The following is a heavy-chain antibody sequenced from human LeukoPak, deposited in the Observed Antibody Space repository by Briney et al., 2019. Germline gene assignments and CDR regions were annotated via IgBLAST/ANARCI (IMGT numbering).Heavy chain of an antibody. CDR3: ARVSYCSSTSCYQNDY. V-gene: IGHV4-34*01. D-gene: IGHD2-2*01. Sequence: SETLSLTCAVYGGSFSGYYWSWIRQPPGKGLEWIGEINHSGSTNYNSSLKSRVTISVDTSKNQFSLKLSSVTAADTAVYYCARVSYCSSTSCYQNDYWGQGTLVTVSS. CDR1: GGSFSGYY. CDR2: INHSGST. J-gene: IGHJ4*02.